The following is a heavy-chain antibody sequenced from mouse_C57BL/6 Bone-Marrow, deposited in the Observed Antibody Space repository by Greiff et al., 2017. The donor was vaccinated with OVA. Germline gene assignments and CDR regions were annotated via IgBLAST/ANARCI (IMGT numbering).Heavy chain of an antibody. V-gene: IGHV14-3*01. D-gene: IGHD1-1*01. Sequence: VQLKESVAELVRPGASVKLSCTASGFNIKNTYMHWVKQRPEQGLEWIGRIDPANGNTKYAPKFQGKATITADTSSNTAYLQLSSLTSEDTAIYYCARRGYYGSSPHWYFDVWGTGTTVTVSS. CDR3: ARRGYYGSSPHWYFDV. CDR2: IDPANGNT. CDR1: GFNIKNTY. J-gene: IGHJ1*03.